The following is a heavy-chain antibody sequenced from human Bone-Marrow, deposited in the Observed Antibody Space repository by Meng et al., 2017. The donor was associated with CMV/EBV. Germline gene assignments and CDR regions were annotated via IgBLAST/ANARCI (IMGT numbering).Heavy chain of an antibody. Sequence: GESLKISCAASGFTFSSYGMHWVRQAPGKGLEWVAFIRYDGSNKYYADSVKGRFTISKDNAKNSLFLEMNSLTAEDTAVYYCARGPRDNDFWSGFYTGIGYYAMDVWGQGTTVTVSS. CDR1: GFTFSSYG. J-gene: IGHJ6*02. CDR3: ARGPRDNDFWSGFYTGIGYYAMDV. V-gene: IGHV3-30*02. CDR2: IRYDGSNK. D-gene: IGHD3-3*01.